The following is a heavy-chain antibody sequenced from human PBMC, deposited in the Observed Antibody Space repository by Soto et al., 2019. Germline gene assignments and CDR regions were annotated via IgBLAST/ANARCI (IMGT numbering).Heavy chain of an antibody. CDR1: GYTFTIYY. CDR3: ARDEDTAMVTHAFDI. CDR2: INPSGGST. Sequence: ASVKVSCKASGYTFTIYYMHWVRQAPGQGLEWMGIINPSGGSTSYAQKFQGRVTMTRDTSTSTVYMELSSLRSEDTAVYYCARDEDTAMVTHAFDIWGQGTMVSVSS. D-gene: IGHD5-18*01. V-gene: IGHV1-46*01. J-gene: IGHJ3*02.